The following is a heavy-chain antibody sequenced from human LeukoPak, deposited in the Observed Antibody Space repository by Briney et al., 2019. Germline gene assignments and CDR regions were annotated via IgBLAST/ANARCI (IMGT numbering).Heavy chain of an antibody. Sequence: SETLSLTCTVSGYSITSGYFWGWIRQPPGKGLELIGTIYHGGSSYSHPSLQGRVTISVDTSKNQFSLKLISMTAADTAVYYCARLPGDFWSAYYADSWGQGTLVTVSS. D-gene: IGHD3-3*01. J-gene: IGHJ4*02. CDR1: GYSITSGYF. CDR3: ARLPGDFWSAYYADS. CDR2: IYHGGSS. V-gene: IGHV4-38-2*02.